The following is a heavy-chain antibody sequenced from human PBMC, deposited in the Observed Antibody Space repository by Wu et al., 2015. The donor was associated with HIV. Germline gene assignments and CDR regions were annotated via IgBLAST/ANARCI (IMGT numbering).Heavy chain of an antibody. CDR3: AREFHYDTSGYYYRIHNWFDP. V-gene: IGHV1-8*01. D-gene: IGHD3-22*01. CDR2: MNPNSGDT. J-gene: IGHJ5*02. Sequence: QVQLVQSGAEVKKPGASVKVSCKASGYTFTDYDINWVRQATGQGLEWMGWMNPNSGDTDYAQKFQGRVTMTRDTAISTAYMELGSLRSEDTAVYYCAREFHYDTSGYYYRIHNWFDPWGQGTLVTVSS. CDR1: GYTFTDYD.